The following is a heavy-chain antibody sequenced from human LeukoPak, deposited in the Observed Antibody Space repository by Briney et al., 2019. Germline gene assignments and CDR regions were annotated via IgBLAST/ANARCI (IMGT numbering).Heavy chain of an antibody. J-gene: IGHJ4*02. CDR2: IYSGGST. Sequence: PGGSLRLSCAASGFTVSSNYMSWVRQAPGKGLEWVSVIYSGGSTYYADSVKGRFTISRDDSKSTLYLQMNSLRAEDTAVYYCAKVRWDNSGWYYLDSWGQGTLVTVSS. CDR1: GFTVSSNY. D-gene: IGHD6-19*01. V-gene: IGHV3-66*02. CDR3: AKVRWDNSGWYYLDS.